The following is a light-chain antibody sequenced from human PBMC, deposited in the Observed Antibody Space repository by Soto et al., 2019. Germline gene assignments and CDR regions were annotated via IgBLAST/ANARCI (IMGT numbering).Light chain of an antibody. V-gene: IGKV1-39*01. Sequence: DIQLIQSPSSLSDSLGDKVTITCRASQRLRSYLNWVQQKPGKAPKLMLYDASSLQTGVPSRFSGSGSGTDFSLAISRLQPEDFATYSCKPSYSTPPWTFGQGNNVEIK. J-gene: IGKJ1*01. CDR2: DAS. CDR3: KPSYSTPPWT. CDR1: QRLRSY.